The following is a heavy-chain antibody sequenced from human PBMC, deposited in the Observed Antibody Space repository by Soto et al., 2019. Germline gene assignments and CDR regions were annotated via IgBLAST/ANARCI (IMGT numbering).Heavy chain of an antibody. CDR3: AKDHDFGSRSYEAGMDV. D-gene: IGHD3-10*01. V-gene: IGHV3-23*01. CDR1: GSSISTYP. J-gene: IGHJ6*02. CDR2: VSGSGRRT. Sequence: EVKLLQSGGGFVRPGGSLTLSCEASGSSISTYPMNWVRQAPGKGLEWVSTVSGSGRRTYYADAVKGRFTVSRDNSLTTLLLYMSALRVDDSAVSYCAKDHDFGSRSYEAGMDVWGQGTTFVFSS.